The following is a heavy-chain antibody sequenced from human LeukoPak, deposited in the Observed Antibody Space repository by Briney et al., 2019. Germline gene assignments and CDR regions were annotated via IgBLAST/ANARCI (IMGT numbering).Heavy chain of an antibody. CDR3: AAIFGVVTSDY. V-gene: IGHV3-48*01. CDR1: GFTFSSYS. J-gene: IGHJ4*02. D-gene: IGHD3-3*01. CDR2: ISSSSSTI. Sequence: GSLRLSCAASGFTFSSYSMNWVRQAPGKGLEWVSYISSSSSTIYYADSVKGRFTISRDNAKNSLYLQINSLRAEDTAVYYCAAIFGVVTSDYWGQGTLVTVSS.